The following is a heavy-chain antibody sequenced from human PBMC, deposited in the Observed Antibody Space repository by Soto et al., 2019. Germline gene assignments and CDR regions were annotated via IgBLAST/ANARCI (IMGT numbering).Heavy chain of an antibody. J-gene: IGHJ4*02. CDR1: GYTFTAYY. CDR3: ARESLVTGTRHFDY. Sequence: ASVKVSCKASGYTFTAYYLHWVRQAPGQGLEWMGWINSNSGATNYAQKFQGRVTMARDASISTAYMELSGLRSDDTAVYYCARESLVTGTRHFDYWGQGTLVTVSS. V-gene: IGHV1-2*02. CDR2: INSNSGAT. D-gene: IGHD1-7*01.